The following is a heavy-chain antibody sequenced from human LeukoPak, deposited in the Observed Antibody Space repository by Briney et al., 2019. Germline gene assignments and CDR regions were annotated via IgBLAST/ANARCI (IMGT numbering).Heavy chain of an antibody. D-gene: IGHD2-2*02. V-gene: IGHV3-30*02. CDR2: IRYDGSNK. CDR1: GFTFSSYG. CDR3: AKDKAARYCSSTSCYTLDY. Sequence: GGSLRLSCAASGFTFSSYGMHWVRQAPGKGLEWVAFIRYDGSNKYYADSVKGRFTISRDNSKNTLYLQMNSLRAEDTAVYYCAKDKAARYCSSTSCYTLDYWGQGTLVTVSS. J-gene: IGHJ4*02.